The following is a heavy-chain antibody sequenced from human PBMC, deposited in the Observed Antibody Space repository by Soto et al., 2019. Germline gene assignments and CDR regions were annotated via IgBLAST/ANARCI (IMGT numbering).Heavy chain of an antibody. Sequence: SETLSLTCTVSGGSISSYYWSWIRQPPGKGLEWIGYIYYSGSTNYNPSLKSRVTISVDTSKNQFSLKLSSVTAADTAVYYCARVVRQWLTCLHSWGKGTLVTGSS. CDR2: IYYSGST. CDR1: GGSISSYY. V-gene: IGHV4-59*01. J-gene: IGHJ4*02. CDR3: ARVVRQWLTCLHS. D-gene: IGHD6-19*01.